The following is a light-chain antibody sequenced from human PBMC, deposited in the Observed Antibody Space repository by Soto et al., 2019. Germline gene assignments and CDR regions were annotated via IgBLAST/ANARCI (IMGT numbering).Light chain of an antibody. CDR1: SSNVGGYNY. V-gene: IGLV2-11*01. Sequence: QCALTQPRSVSGSPGQSVTISCTGTSSNVGGYNYVSWYQHHPGKAPKLVIYDVYNRPSGVPDRFSGSKSDNTASLTISGLQAEDEADYYCCSYAGSNTFYVFGTGTKVTVL. CDR2: DVY. CDR3: CSYAGSNTFYV. J-gene: IGLJ1*01.